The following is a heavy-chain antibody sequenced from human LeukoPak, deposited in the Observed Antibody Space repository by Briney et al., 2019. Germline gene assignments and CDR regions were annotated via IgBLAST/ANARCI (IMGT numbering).Heavy chain of an antibody. CDR3: ARVPVSREGLSLDY. Sequence: KASQTLSLTCTVSGGSTSSGNYYWSWIRQPPGKGLEWIGYIYYSGSTYYNPSLKSRVTISVDTSKNQFSLKLSSVTAANTAVYYCARVPVSREGLSLDYWGQGTLVTVSS. V-gene: IGHV4-30-4*08. J-gene: IGHJ4*02. CDR1: GGSTSSGNYY. D-gene: IGHD3-3*01. CDR2: IYYSGST.